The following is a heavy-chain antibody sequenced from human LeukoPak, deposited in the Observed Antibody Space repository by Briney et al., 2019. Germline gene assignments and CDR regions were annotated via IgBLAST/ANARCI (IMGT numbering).Heavy chain of an antibody. CDR3: ARAKSEDGYNSD. CDR2: IIPIFGTA. D-gene: IGHD5-24*01. J-gene: IGHJ4*02. CDR1: GYTFTSYG. V-gene: IGHV1-69*05. Sequence: SVKVSCKASGYTFTSYGISWVRQAPGQGLEWMGGIIPIFGTANYAQKFQGRVTITTDESTSTAYMELSSLRSEDTAVYYCARAKSEDGYNSDWGQGTLVTVSS.